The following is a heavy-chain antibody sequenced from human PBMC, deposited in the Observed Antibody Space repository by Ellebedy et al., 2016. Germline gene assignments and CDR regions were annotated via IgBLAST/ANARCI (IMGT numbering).Heavy chain of an antibody. V-gene: IGHV4-34*01. J-gene: IGHJ4*02. CDR3: ARRRGNSDYDYFAFDY. Sequence: SETLSLXCGIGSGSFSGYYWTWIRQPPGKGLEWIGEITHDDATNYNASLKSRVTISADTSKNHFSLKLTSVTAADTAVYFCARRRGNSDYDYFAFDYWGQGALVTVSS. D-gene: IGHD5-12*01. CDR1: SGSFSGYY. CDR2: ITHDDAT.